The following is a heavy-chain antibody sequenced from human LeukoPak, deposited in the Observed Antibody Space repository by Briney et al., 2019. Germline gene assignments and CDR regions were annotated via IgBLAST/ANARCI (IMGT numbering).Heavy chain of an antibody. CDR1: GYTFTDYF. V-gene: IGHV1-2*02. Sequence: ASVKVSCKASGYTFTDYFVHWVRQAPGQGLEWMGWINPNTGGTNYAQNFQGRVTMTRDTSIGTAYMELSRVTSDDTAVYYCATVAAGGSSFDYWGQGTLVAVSS. CDR2: INPNTGGT. J-gene: IGHJ4*02. CDR3: ATVAAGGSSFDY. D-gene: IGHD6-13*01.